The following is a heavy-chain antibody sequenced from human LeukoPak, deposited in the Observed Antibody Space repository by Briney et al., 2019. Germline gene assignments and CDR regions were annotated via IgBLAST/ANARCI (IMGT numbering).Heavy chain of an antibody. CDR2: IYTSGST. D-gene: IGHD6-19*01. Sequence: SETLSLTCTVSGGSISSYYWSWIRQPAGKGLEWIGRIYTSGSTNYNPSLKSRVTISVDTSKNQFSLKLSSVTAADTAVYYCARHEQWLVPCYGMDVWGQGTTVTVSS. J-gene: IGHJ6*02. CDR3: ARHEQWLVPCYGMDV. CDR1: GGSISSYY. V-gene: IGHV4-4*07.